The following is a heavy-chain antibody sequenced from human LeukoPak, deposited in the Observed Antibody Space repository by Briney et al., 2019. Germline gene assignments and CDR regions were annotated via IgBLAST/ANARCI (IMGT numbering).Heavy chain of an antibody. D-gene: IGHD4-23*01. CDR3: TSGETVVIRNDVSDI. CDR2: LSSKGDGHAT. Sequence: GVSLKLSRAASGLPLRDSALLGVPRASGRGLVYVGRLSSKGDGHATAYAASVQGRFALSRDDLKNTAYLQMNSLETDDTAVYYCTSGETVVIRNDVSDIWGQGTMVTVSS. J-gene: IGHJ3*02. CDR1: GLPLRDSA. V-gene: IGHV3-73*01.